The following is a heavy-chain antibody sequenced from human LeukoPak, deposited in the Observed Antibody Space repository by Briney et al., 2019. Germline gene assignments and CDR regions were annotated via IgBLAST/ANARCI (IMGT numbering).Heavy chain of an antibody. CDR3: ARDRGSYNQFDY. Sequence: GGSLRLSCGASGFTFSSYGMHWVRQAPGKGLDWVAVISYDGSNKYYADSVKGRFTISRDNSKNTLYLQMNSLRAEDTAVYYCARDRGSYNQFDYWGQGTLVTVSS. D-gene: IGHD1-26*01. CDR2: ISYDGSNK. J-gene: IGHJ4*02. V-gene: IGHV3-30*03. CDR1: GFTFSSYG.